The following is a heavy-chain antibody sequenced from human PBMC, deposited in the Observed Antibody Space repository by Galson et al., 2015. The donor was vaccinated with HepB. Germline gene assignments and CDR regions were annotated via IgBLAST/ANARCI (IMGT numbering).Heavy chain of an antibody. J-gene: IGHJ3*02. Sequence: SVKVSCKASGGTFSSYAISWVRQAPGQGLEWMGRIIPILGIANYAQKFQGRVTITADKSTSTAYMELSSLRSEDTAVYYCARVTGIAVAGDAFDIWGQGTMVTVSS. D-gene: IGHD6-19*01. V-gene: IGHV1-69*04. CDR1: GGTFSSYA. CDR2: IIPILGIA. CDR3: ARVTGIAVAGDAFDI.